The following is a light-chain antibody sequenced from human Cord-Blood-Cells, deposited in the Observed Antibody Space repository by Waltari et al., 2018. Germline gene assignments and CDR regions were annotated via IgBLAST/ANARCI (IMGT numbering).Light chain of an antibody. J-gene: IGKJ4*01. CDR3: QQRSNWPPAT. CDR2: DAY. Sequence: EIVLTQSPATLSLSQGERATLSCRASQSVSSYVAWYQPNPGQAPRLLIYDAYNRATGIPARFIGSGSATNFTLTISSLKPEDFAVYYCQQRSNWPPATFGRGTKVEIK. CDR1: QSVSSY. V-gene: IGKV3-11*01.